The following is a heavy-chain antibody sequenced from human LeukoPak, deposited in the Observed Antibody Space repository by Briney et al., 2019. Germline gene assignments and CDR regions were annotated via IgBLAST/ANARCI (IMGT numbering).Heavy chain of an antibody. CDR2: INHSGST. J-gene: IGHJ4*02. Sequence: SETLSLTCTVSGASITTYYWSWIRQPPGEGLEWIGEINHSGSTNYNPSLKSRVTISVDTSKNQFSLKLSSVTAADTAVYYCARGSMVAATGVDYWGQGTLVTVSS. D-gene: IGHD2-15*01. CDR3: ARGSMVAATGVDY. CDR1: GASITTYY. V-gene: IGHV4-34*01.